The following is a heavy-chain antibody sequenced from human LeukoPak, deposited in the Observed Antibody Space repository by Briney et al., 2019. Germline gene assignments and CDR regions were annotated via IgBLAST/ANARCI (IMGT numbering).Heavy chain of an antibody. J-gene: IGHJ4*02. V-gene: IGHV3-48*03. D-gene: IGHD4-11*01. CDR3: ARVNSNYFDY. Sequence: GGSLRLSCAASGFTFTSYEMNWVRQAPGKGLEWVSYISISGSTIYYADSVKGRFTISRDNAKNSLYLQMNSLRAEDTAIYSCARVNSNYFDYWGQGTLVTVSS. CDR1: GFTFTSYE. CDR2: ISISGSTI.